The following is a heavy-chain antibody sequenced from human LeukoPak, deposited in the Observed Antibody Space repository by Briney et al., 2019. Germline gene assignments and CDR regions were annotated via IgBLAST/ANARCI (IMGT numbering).Heavy chain of an antibody. Sequence: GGSLRLSCAASGFVFSTYWMTWVRQAPGKGLEWVANINLDGTEEHYVDSSLKGRFTISRDNAKNSPYLQMTSLRVEDTAVYYCASGRHDFLHWGQGTLVTVSS. V-gene: IGHV3-7*01. J-gene: IGHJ4*02. CDR3: ASGRHDFLH. CDR1: GFVFSTYW. CDR2: INLDGTEE. D-gene: IGHD3/OR15-3a*01.